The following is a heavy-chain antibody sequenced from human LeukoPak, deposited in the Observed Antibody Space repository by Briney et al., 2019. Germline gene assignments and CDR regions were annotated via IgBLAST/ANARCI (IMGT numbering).Heavy chain of an antibody. CDR3: AREINPDAFDI. V-gene: IGHV3-21*01. CDR2: ISSSSSYI. J-gene: IGHJ3*02. CDR1: GFTFSSYS. Sequence: PGGSLRLSCAASGFTFSSYSMNWVRQAPEKGLEWVSSISSSSSYIYYADSVKGRFTISRDNAKNSLYLQMNSLRAEDTAVYYCAREINPDAFDIWGQGTMVTVSS.